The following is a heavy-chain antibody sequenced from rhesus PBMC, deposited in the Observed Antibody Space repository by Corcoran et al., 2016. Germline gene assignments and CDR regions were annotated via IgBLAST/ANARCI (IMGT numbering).Heavy chain of an antibody. CDR2: IYGSGSST. V-gene: IGHV4-169*02. Sequence: QLQLQESCPGLVQPSATLSVTCAVSGGSLSSSYWSWIRQAPWTGLAGIGYIYGSGSSTNYNPSLKSRVTLSVDTSKNQLSLKLSSVTSADTAVYYCASSSITGTTSGGLDSWGQGVVVTVSS. J-gene: IGHJ6*01. CDR1: GGSLSSSY. CDR3: ASSSITGTTSGGLDS. D-gene: IGHD1-26*01.